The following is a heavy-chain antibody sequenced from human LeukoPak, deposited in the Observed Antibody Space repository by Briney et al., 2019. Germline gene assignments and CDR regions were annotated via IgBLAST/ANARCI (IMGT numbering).Heavy chain of an antibody. D-gene: IGHD5-18*01. CDR2: IYYSGST. CDR3: ARGPVDTAMANWFDP. CDR1: GGSISSYY. Sequence: SETLSLTCTVSGGSISSYYWSWIRQPPGKGLEWIGYIYYSGSTNYNPSLKSRVTISVDTSKNQFSLKLSSVTAADTAVYYCARGPVDTAMANWFDPWGQGTLVTVSS. J-gene: IGHJ5*02. V-gene: IGHV4-59*01.